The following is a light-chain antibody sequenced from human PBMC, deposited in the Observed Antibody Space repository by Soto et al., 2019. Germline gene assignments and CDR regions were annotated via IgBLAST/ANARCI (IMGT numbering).Light chain of an antibody. CDR3: QVWDNSGDHVV. CDR1: NIGSKS. Sequence: SYELTQPPSVPVAPGQTARITCGGDNIGSKSVHWYQQKPGQAPVLVIYDDRDRPSGIPERFSGSNSGNTATLTISRVEGGDEADYYCQVWDNSGDHVVFGGGTKVTVL. V-gene: IGLV3-21*02. CDR2: DDR. J-gene: IGLJ2*01.